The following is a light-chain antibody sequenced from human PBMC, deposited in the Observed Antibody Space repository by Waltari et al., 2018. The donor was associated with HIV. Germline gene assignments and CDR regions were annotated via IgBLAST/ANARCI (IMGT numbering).Light chain of an antibody. CDR2: DAS. J-gene: IGKJ1*01. V-gene: IGKV1-33*01. Sequence: DIQMTQSPSSLSASVGDRVPITCQASQDITNYLNWYQQKPGKAPKLLIYDASNLETGVPSRFSGSGSGADFTFTISSLQPEDIATYYCQQYDNLPWTFGQGTKVEIK. CDR3: QQYDNLPWT. CDR1: QDITNY.